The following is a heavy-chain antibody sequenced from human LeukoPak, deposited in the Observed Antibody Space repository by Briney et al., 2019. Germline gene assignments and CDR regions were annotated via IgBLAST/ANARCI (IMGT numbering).Heavy chain of an antibody. Sequence: ASVKVSCKASGYTFTGYYIHWVRQAPGQGLEWMGWINPNSGGTKYAQKFQGRVTMTRDTSISTAYMELSRLRSDDTAVYYCARAGDSSSWYGTYYYYGMDVWGQGTTVTVSS. CDR2: INPNSGGT. CDR3: ARAGDSSSWYGTYYYYGMDV. D-gene: IGHD6-13*01. CDR1: GYTFTGYY. J-gene: IGHJ6*02. V-gene: IGHV1-2*02.